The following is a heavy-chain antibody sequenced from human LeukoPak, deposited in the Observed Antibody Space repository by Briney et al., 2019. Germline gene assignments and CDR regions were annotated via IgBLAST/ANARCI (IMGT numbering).Heavy chain of an antibody. J-gene: IGHJ4*02. CDR3: ARAIITYGIVIIHFDY. D-gene: IGHD3-10*01. Sequence: GASVKVSCKASGYAFIAYHMHWVRQAPGQGLEWMGWINPDRGATHIAQRFQGRVALSTDPSSTTAYMELSNLTPDDTAVYYCARAIITYGIVIIHFDYWGQGTLVTVSS. CDR1: GYAFIAYH. CDR2: INPDRGAT. V-gene: IGHV1-2*02.